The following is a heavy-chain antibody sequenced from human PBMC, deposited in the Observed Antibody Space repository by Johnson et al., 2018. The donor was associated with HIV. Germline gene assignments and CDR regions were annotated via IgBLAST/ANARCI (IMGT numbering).Heavy chain of an antibody. D-gene: IGHD4-23*01. CDR1: GFTFNTYA. CDR2: ISYDGTEK. CDR3: AKDQGGTVAGAYAFDN. Sequence: QVQLVESGGGVVQPGRSLRLSCAASGFTFNTYAMHWVRQAPGKGLEWVALISYDGTEKYYADSVKGRFTISRDNSKNTLYLQMNSLRAEDTAVYYCAKDQGGTVAGAYAFDNWGQGTMVTVSS. V-gene: IGHV3-30*18. J-gene: IGHJ3*02.